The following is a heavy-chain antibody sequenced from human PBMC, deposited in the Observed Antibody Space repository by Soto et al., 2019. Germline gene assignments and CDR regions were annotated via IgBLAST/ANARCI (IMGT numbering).Heavy chain of an antibody. J-gene: IGHJ4*02. D-gene: IGHD5-18*01. CDR3: ATESGSTYGYFDY. CDR1: GSSVTSDEHY. CDR2: ISNSGST. Sequence: TLSLTCPVSGSSVTSDEHYWSWIRQSPGKGLEWIGYISNSGSTGYNPPLKTRLSMSVDRSKNQFTLRLTSVTAADTAVYFCATESGSTYGYFDYWGQGTQVTVSS. V-gene: IGHV4-30-4*01.